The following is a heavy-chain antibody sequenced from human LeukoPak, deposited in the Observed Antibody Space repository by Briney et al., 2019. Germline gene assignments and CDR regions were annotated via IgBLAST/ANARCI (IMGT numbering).Heavy chain of an antibody. D-gene: IGHD4-17*01. J-gene: IGHJ4*02. CDR2: INPYSGGT. V-gene: IGHV1-2*02. CDR3: ARLGLTVTSDIDW. CDR1: GSTFIDYY. Sequence: ASVKVSCTASGSTFIDYYIHWLRQAPGQGLEWMGWINPYSGGTNYAQKFQGRVTMTRDTSISTAYMELNSLRSDDTAVYYCARLGLTVTSDIDWGGQGTLVTVSS.